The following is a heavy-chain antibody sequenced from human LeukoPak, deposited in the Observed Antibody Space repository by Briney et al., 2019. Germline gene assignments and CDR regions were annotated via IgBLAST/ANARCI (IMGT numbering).Heavy chain of an antibody. V-gene: IGHV4-4*07. CDR2: IYTSGST. CDR1: GGSISSYY. Sequence: SETLSLTCTVSGGSISSYYWSWIRQPAGRGLEWIGRIYTSGSTNYNPSLKSRVTMSVDTSKNQFSLKLSSVTAADTAVYYCARGVIGIVLMVYAIRDAFDIWGQGTMVTVSS. J-gene: IGHJ3*02. CDR3: ARGVIGIVLMVYAIRDAFDI. D-gene: IGHD2-8*01.